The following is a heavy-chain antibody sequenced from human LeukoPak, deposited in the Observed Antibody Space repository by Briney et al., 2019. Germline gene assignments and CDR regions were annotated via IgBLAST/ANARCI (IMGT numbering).Heavy chain of an antibody. V-gene: IGHV3-23*01. CDR1: GFTFSSYA. CDR2: ITNSGHST. Sequence: GGSLKLSCAASGFTFSSYAMSWVRQAPGKGLEWVSSITNSGHSTYYADSMKGRFTISRDNSKNTLFLQMNSLRADDTVIYYCARDLGAVVGNWFDPWGQGTLVIVSS. J-gene: IGHJ5*02. CDR3: ARDLGAVVGNWFDP. D-gene: IGHD6-19*01.